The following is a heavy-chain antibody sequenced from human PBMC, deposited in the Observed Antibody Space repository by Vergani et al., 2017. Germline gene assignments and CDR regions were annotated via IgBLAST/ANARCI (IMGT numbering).Heavy chain of an antibody. J-gene: IGHJ2*01. V-gene: IGHV4-38-2*01. Sequence: QVRLEESGPGLVKPSETLSLTCSVSGYSIGSGFYWAWIRQSPWAGLQWLTSIHNRGKTYHNPSLKSRFSVSLDTSKNRFSLNLTSVTATDTAVYYCARSQRDDWYFDLWGPGSLVTVSS. D-gene: IGHD2-21*02. CDR3: ARSQRDDWYFDL. CDR1: GYSIGSGFY. CDR2: IHNRGKT.